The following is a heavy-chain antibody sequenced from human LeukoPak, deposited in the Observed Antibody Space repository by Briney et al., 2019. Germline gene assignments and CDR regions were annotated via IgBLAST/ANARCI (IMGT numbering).Heavy chain of an antibody. Sequence: SETLSLTCTVSGGSISSYYWSWIRQPPGKGLEWIGYIYYSGSTNYNPSLKSRVTISVDTSKNQFSLKLSSVTAADTAVYYCARETGEYAFDIWGQGTMVTVSS. V-gene: IGHV4-59*12. D-gene: IGHD7-27*01. CDR2: IYYSGST. CDR3: ARETGEYAFDI. CDR1: GGSISSYY. J-gene: IGHJ3*02.